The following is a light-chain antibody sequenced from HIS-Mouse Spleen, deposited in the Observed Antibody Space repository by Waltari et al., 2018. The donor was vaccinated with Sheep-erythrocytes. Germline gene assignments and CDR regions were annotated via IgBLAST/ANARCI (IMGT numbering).Light chain of an antibody. Sequence: DIVMTQSPDSLAVSLGERATINRRSSQSVLYSSNNKNYLAWYQQKPGQPPKLLIYWASTRESGVPDRFSGSGSGTDFTLTINSLQAEDVAVYYCQQYYSTLTFGGGTKVEIK. V-gene: IGKV4-1*01. J-gene: IGKJ4*01. CDR3: QQYYSTLT. CDR1: QSVLYSSNNKNY. CDR2: WAS.